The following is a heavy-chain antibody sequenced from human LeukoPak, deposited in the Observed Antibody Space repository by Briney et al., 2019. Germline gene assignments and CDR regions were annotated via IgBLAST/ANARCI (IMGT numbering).Heavy chain of an antibody. D-gene: IGHD6-13*01. Sequence: GGSLRLSCTASEFTVSNYYMSWVRQAPGKGLEWVSVIYTGGSTYYADSVKGRFTISRDNSKNTLYLQMNSLRAEDTAVYYCARDPSDSSSWQGYWGQGTLVTVSS. CDR2: IYTGGST. V-gene: IGHV3-66*02. CDR3: ARDPSDSSSWQGY. CDR1: EFTVSNYY. J-gene: IGHJ4*02.